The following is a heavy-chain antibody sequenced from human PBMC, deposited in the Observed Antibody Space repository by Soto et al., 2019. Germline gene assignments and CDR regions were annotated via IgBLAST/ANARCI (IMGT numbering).Heavy chain of an antibody. CDR3: AIRDRSGWTFYY. J-gene: IGHJ4*02. D-gene: IGHD6-19*01. CDR2: INAGNGNT. CDR1: GYTFSTYA. Sequence: GASVKVSCKASGYTFSTYAMHWVRQAPGQRLEWMGWINAGNGNTKYSQKFQGRVTITRDTSASTAYMELSSLRSEDTAVYYCAIRDRSGWTFYYCGQGTQVTVSS. V-gene: IGHV1-3*01.